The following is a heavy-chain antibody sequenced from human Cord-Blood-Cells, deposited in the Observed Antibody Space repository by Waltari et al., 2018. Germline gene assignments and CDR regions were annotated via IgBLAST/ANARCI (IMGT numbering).Heavy chain of an antibody. CDR3: ARAETIAAAGTHYYYYGMDV. J-gene: IGHJ6*02. CDR1: GGTFSSYA. V-gene: IGHV1-69*01. D-gene: IGHD6-13*01. CDR2: IIPIFGTA. Sequence: QVQLVQSGAEVKKPGSSVKVSCKASGGTFSSYAISWVRQAPGQGLEWMGGIIPIFGTANYAQKFQGRVTITADESTSTAYMELSSLRSEDTAVYYCARAETIAAAGTHYYYYGMDVWGQGTTVTASS.